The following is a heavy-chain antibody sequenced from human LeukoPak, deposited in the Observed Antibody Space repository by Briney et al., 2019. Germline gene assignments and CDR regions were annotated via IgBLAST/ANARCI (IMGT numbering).Heavy chain of an antibody. CDR2: IKQDGSEK. D-gene: IGHD3-22*01. Sequence: GGSLRLSCAASGFTFSTYWMNWVRQAPGKGLEWVANIKQDGSEKYYVDSVKGSFTISRDNSKNTLHLQMNSLRAEDTAVYYCARDPRGEYYDSSGYFDWGQGTLVTVSS. CDR3: ARDPRGEYYDSSGYFD. V-gene: IGHV3-7*01. CDR1: GFTFSTYW. J-gene: IGHJ4*02.